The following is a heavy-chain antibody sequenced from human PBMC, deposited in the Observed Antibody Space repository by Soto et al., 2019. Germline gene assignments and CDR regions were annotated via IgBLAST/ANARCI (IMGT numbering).Heavy chain of an antibody. CDR1: GFTFSSYG. CDR2: ISYDGSNK. V-gene: IGHV3-30*18. Sequence: QVQLVESGGGVVQPGRSLRLSCAASGFTFSSYGMHWVRQAPGKGLEWVAVISYDGSNKYYADSVKGRFTISRDNSKNTLYLQMNSLRAEDTAVYYCAKDRSLAGRITIFGVPRDGSYGMDVWGQGTTVTVSS. CDR3: AKDRSLAGRITIFGVPRDGSYGMDV. D-gene: IGHD3-3*01. J-gene: IGHJ6*02.